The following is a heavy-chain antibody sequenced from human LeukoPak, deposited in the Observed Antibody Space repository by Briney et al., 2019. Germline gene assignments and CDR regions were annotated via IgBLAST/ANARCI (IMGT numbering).Heavy chain of an antibody. CDR1: GDSISSGTYY. CDR3: ARYCSGVSCYAFDY. Sequence: SETLSLTCTVSGDSISSGTYYWGWTRQHPGKGLVWIGYINYSGNTYYNPSLKSRVTISVDTSKNLFSLKLNSVTAADTAVYYCARYCSGVSCYAFDYWGQGTLATVSS. CDR2: INYSGNT. J-gene: IGHJ4*02. D-gene: IGHD2-15*01. V-gene: IGHV4-31*03.